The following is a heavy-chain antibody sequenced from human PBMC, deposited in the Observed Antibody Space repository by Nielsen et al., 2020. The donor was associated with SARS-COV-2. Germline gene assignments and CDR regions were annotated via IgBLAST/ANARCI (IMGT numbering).Heavy chain of an antibody. CDR3: ARMRGVVGATNPIFYYYYMDV. J-gene: IGHJ6*03. D-gene: IGHD1-26*01. V-gene: IGHV2-26*01. CDR1: GFSLGTARMG. Sequence: SGPTLVKPTETLTLTCTVSGFSLGTARMGVSWIRQPPGKALEWLAHLFSDGEESYSTSLKSRPTIYKDTPKSQVVLTVTNIDPVDTGTYYCARMRGVVGATNPIFYYYYMDVWGKGTTVTVSS. CDR2: LFSDGEE.